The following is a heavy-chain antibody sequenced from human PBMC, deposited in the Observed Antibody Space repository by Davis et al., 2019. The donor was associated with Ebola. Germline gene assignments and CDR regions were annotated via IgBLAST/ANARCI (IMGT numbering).Heavy chain of an antibody. Sequence: SETLSLTCDVSGGSISSSNWWSWVRQPPGKGLEWIGEIYHSGSTYYNPSLKSRVTISVDTSKNQFSLKLSSVTAADTAVYYCASKSSSSWYPNNWFDPWGQGTLVTVSS. CDR2: IYHSGST. CDR1: GGSISSSNW. V-gene: IGHV4-4*02. J-gene: IGHJ5*02. CDR3: ASKSSSSWYPNNWFDP. D-gene: IGHD6-13*01.